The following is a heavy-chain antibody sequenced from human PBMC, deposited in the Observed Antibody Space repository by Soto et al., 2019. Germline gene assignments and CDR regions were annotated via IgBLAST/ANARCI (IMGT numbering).Heavy chain of an antibody. CDR2: VYYSGST. V-gene: IGHV4-61*01. Sequence: QVLLQESGPGLVKPSETLSLTCTVSGGSVSSGNYYWSWIRQPPGKGLEWIGYVYYSGSTTYNPSLKSRLTIVVDTSKNQFSLKLSSVTPADTAFYYGASCVRAGWRYYFELWGQGFLVPVSS. J-gene: IGHJ4*02. CDR3: ASCVRAGWRYYFEL. D-gene: IGHD6-19*01. CDR1: GGSVSSGNYY.